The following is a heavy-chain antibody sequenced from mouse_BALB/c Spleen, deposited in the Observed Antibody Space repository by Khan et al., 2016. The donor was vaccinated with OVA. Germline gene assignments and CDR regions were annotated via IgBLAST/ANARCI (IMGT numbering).Heavy chain of an antibody. Sequence: QMQLEESGPGLVAPSPSLSITCTVLGFSLTSYGVGWVRQPPGKGLEWLGVIWGDGSTNYHSALISRLNINKANSKSQVIIKLKSMQTDDTATYYGALYYYGRGWFAYWGQGTLVTVSA. V-gene: IGHV2-3*01. CDR1: GFSLTSYG. CDR2: IWGDGST. CDR3: ALYYYGRGWFAY. D-gene: IGHD1-1*01. J-gene: IGHJ3*01.